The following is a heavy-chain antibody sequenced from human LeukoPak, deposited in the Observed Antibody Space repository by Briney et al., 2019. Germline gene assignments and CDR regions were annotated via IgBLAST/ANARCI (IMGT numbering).Heavy chain of an antibody. CDR3: ARHSSGYSSWFDP. Sequence: SETLSLTCTVSGGSISSYYWSWIRQPAGKGLEWIGRIYYSGSTYYNPSLKSRVTISVDTSKNQFSLKLSSVTAADTAVHYCARHSSGYSSWFDPWGQGTLVTVSS. CDR2: IYYSGST. J-gene: IGHJ5*02. V-gene: IGHV4-59*05. CDR1: GGSISSYY. D-gene: IGHD3-22*01.